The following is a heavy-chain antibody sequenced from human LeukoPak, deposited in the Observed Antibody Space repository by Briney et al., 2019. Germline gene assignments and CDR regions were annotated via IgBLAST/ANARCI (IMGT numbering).Heavy chain of an antibody. CDR1: GYTFTGYY. Sequence: GASVKVSCKASGYTFTGYYMHWVRQAPGQGLEWMGWINPNSGGTNYAQKFQGRVTMTRDTSISTAYMELGRLRSDDTAVYYCARGSLGCGGDCYTITPFDYWGQGTLVTVSS. V-gene: IGHV1-2*02. CDR2: INPNSGGT. CDR3: ARGSLGCGGDCYTITPFDY. D-gene: IGHD2-21*02. J-gene: IGHJ4*02.